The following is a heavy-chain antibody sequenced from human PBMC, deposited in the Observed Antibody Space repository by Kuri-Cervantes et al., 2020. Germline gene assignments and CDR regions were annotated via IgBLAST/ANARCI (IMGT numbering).Heavy chain of an antibody. CDR2: ISGSDGST. Sequence: LSLTCAASGFTFSSYAMSWVRQAPGKGLEWVSAISGSDGSTYYADSVKGRFTISRDNSKNTLYLQMNSLRAEDTAVYYCAKDSITMVRGVGGWFDPWGQGTLVTVSS. CDR1: GFTFSSYA. J-gene: IGHJ5*02. D-gene: IGHD3-10*01. CDR3: AKDSITMVRGVGGWFDP. V-gene: IGHV3-23*01.